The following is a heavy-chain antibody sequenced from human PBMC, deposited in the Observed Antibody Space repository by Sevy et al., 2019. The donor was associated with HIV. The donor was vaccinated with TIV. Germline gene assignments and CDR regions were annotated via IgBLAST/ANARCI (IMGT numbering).Heavy chain of an antibody. D-gene: IGHD3-22*01. V-gene: IGHV3-20*04. CDR1: GFTFDDYA. CDR3: ARSRFYYESTGFLSQFDY. Sequence: GGSLRLSCGPSGFTFDDYAMSWVRQAPGKGLEWVSGINWNGGSTGYADSVKGRFTISRDNAKNSLYLQMNSLRAEDTALYYCARSRFYYESTGFLSQFDYWGQGTQVTVSS. J-gene: IGHJ4*02. CDR2: INWNGGST.